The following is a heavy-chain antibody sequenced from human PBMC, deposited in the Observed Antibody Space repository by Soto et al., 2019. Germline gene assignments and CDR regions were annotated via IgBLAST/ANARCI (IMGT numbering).Heavy chain of an antibody. D-gene: IGHD3-3*01. CDR1: DFTFSNYA. Sequence: QVQLVESGGVVVQSGRSLRLSCAASDFTFSNYAMHWVRQAPGKGLEWVAGISYDGRKTYYADSVQGRFTISRDSSENTLSLQMDFLRAEETALYFCARGVFGDAFDIWGQGTMVTVSS. CDR2: ISYDGRKT. V-gene: IGHV3-30*04. J-gene: IGHJ3*02. CDR3: ARGVFGDAFDI.